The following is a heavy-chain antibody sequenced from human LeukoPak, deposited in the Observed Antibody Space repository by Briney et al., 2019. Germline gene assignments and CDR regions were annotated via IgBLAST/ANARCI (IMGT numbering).Heavy chain of an antibody. D-gene: IGHD1-1*01. CDR2: INAYNGNT. CDR3: ARRQGTTLSFDY. V-gene: IGHV1-18*01. CDR1: GYTFTSYG. Sequence: GASVKVSCTASGYTFTSYGFRWVRQAPGQGLEWMGWINAYNGNTNYAQKLQGRVTMTTDTSTSTAYMELRSLRFDDTAVYYCARRQGTTLSFDYWAEGTLVTVSS. J-gene: IGHJ4*02.